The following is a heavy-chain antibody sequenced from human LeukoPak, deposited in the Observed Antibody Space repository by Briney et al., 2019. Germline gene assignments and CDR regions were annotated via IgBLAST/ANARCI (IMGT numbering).Heavy chain of an antibody. V-gene: IGHV3-7*04. D-gene: IGHD1-7*01. CDR3: ARGYGTYGY. J-gene: IGHJ4*02. Sequence: GGSLRLSCAASGFTFSNYWMSWVRQAPGKGLGWVANIKQDGSEKDRVDSVKGRFTISRDNAKNSLYLQMNSLRAEDTAVYYCARGYGTYGYWGQGTLVTVSS. CDR2: IKQDGSEK. CDR1: GFTFSNYW.